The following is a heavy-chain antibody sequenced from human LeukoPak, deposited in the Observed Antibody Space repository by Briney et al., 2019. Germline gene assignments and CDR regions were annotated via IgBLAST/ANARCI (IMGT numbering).Heavy chain of an antibody. V-gene: IGHV3-21*01. CDR2: ISDDSNYI. CDR3: ARGGRGYTSGPYNWFDP. Sequence: GGSLRLSCAASGFTFSSYSMSWVRQALGKGLEWVSSISDDSNYIYYADSVKGRFTISRDNARNSLYLQMNSLRGEDSALYYCARGGRGYTSGPYNWFDPWGQGALVTVSS. J-gene: IGHJ5*02. CDR1: GFTFSSYS. D-gene: IGHD5-18*01.